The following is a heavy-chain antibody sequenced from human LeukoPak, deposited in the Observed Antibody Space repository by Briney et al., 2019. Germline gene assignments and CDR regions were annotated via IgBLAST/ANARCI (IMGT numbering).Heavy chain of an antibody. CDR3: AKDLTIYDSSGYYRLEYYFDY. D-gene: IGHD3-22*01. V-gene: IGHV3-23*01. CDR1: GFTFSSYG. J-gene: IGHJ4*02. CDR2: ISGSGGST. Sequence: PGGSLRLSCAASGFTFSSYGMSWVRQAPGKGLEWVSAISGSGGSTYYADSVKGRFTISRDNSKNTLYLQMNSLRAEDTAVYYCAKDLTIYDSSGYYRLEYYFDYWGQGTLVTVSS.